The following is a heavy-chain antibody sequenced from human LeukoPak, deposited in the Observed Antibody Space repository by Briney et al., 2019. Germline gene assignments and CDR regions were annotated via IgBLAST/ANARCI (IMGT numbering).Heavy chain of an antibody. Sequence: SETLSLTCAVYGGSFSGYYWGWIRQPPGKGLEWIGEINHSGGTKYNPSLKSRVTISVDTSKNQFSLKLSSVTAADTAMYYCARVKDPGGYYYYYYMDVWGKGTTVTVSS. CDR3: ARVKDPGGYYYYYYMDV. CDR2: INHSGGT. D-gene: IGHD3-16*01. V-gene: IGHV4-34*01. J-gene: IGHJ6*03. CDR1: GGSFSGYY.